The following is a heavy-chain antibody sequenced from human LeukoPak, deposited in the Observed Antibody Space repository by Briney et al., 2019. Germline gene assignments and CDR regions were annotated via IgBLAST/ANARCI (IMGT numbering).Heavy chain of an antibody. CDR3: AKDLPAIIGAPPYYYYGMDV. CDR1: GFTFSSYA. CDR2: ISGSGGST. D-gene: IGHD6-6*01. Sequence: PGGSLRLSCAASGFTFSSYAMSWVRQAPGKGLEWVSAISGSGGSTYYADSVKGRFTISRDNSKNTLYLQMNSLRAEDTAVYYCAKDLPAIIGAPPYYYYGMDVWGQGTTVTVSS. V-gene: IGHV3-23*01. J-gene: IGHJ6*02.